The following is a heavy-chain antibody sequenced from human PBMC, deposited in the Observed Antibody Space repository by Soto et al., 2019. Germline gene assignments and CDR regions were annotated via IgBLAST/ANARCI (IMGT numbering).Heavy chain of an antibody. J-gene: IGHJ6*02. V-gene: IGHV3-72*01. CDR1: GFTFSDHY. CDR2: TRDKANSYTT. D-gene: IGHD3-16*01. CDR3: ARGAGFSLVRGNYNHGMDV. Sequence: EVQLVESGGGLVQPGGSLRLSCAASGFTFSDHYMDWVRQAPGKGLEWVGRTRDKANSYTTEYAASVKGRFTVSRDDSKNSLSLQMNSLKNEDTAVYYCARGAGFSLVRGNYNHGMDVWGQGTTVTVSS.